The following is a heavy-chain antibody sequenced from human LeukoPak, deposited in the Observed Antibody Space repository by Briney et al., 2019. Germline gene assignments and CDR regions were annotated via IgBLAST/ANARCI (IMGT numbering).Heavy chain of an antibody. CDR1: GVNVSNNY. V-gene: IGHV3-53*01. CDR2: IFSSGPT. D-gene: IGHD3-10*01. Sequence: PGGSVRLSCAASGVNVSNNYMNWVRQAPGKGLEWVSVIFSSGPTYYADSVKGRFTISRDTSKNALYLQMNSLRAEDTAVYYCAISGLGFGEFRGLDYWGQGTLVTVSS. CDR3: AISGLGFGEFRGLDY. J-gene: IGHJ4*02.